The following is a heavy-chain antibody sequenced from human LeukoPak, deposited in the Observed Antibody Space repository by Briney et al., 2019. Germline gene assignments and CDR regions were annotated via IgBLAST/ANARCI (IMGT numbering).Heavy chain of an antibody. J-gene: IGHJ4*02. V-gene: IGHV3-33*03. CDR3: AKVLGYCSGGSCYWTFDY. CDR1: GFTFSSYG. D-gene: IGHD2-15*01. Sequence: GGSLRLSCAASGFTFSSYGMHWVRQAPGKGLEWAAVIWHDGNNKYYADSVKGRFTISRDNSKNTLYLQMNSLRAEDTAVYYCAKVLGYCSGGSCYWTFDYWGQGTLVTVSS. CDR2: IWHDGNNK.